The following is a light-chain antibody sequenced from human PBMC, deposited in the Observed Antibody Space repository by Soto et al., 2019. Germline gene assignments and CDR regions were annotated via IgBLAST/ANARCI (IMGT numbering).Light chain of an antibody. CDR1: ESVTDY. CDR3: KQRSDWPWT. V-gene: IGKV3-11*01. CDR2: DVS. Sequence: EIVLTQSPATLSLSPGERGTLSCRASESVTDYLAWYQQKPGQAPRLLVYDVSNRAAGIPTRFSGGGSGTDFTLTIRNVEPEDFAVYYCKQRSDWPWTFGQGTKVDIK. J-gene: IGKJ1*01.